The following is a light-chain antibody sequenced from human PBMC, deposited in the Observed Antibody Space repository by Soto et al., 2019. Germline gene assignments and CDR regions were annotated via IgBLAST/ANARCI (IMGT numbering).Light chain of an antibody. CDR1: SSDIGRTYY. V-gene: IGLV2-14*03. CDR3: SAYSSANSLFV. CDR2: DVA. J-gene: IGLJ1*01. Sequence: QSALTQPASVSESPGQSITISCTGSSSDIGRTYYVSWYQHHPGKAPKLIIFDVANRASGVSSRFSGSKSGNTASLVISGLQPDDEADYYCSAYSSANSLFVFGRGTKLTVL.